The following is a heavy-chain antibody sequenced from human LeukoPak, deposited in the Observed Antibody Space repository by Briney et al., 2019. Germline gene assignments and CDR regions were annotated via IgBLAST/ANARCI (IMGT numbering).Heavy chain of an antibody. J-gene: IGHJ4*02. CDR3: ANENPQNDY. CDR1: GFTFSNYA. Sequence: GGSLRLSCAASGFTFSNYAMSWVRQAPGKGLEWVSAISGSGDSTFYADSVKGRFTISRDNSKNTLYLQMNSLRGEDTAVYYCANENPQNDYWGQGTLVTVSS. V-gene: IGHV3-23*01. CDR2: ISGSGDST.